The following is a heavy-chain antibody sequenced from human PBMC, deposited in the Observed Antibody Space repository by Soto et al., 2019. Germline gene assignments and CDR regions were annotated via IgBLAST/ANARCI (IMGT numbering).Heavy chain of an antibody. CDR2: ISAYNGNT. CDR1: GYTFTSYG. V-gene: IGHV1-18*01. D-gene: IGHD2-15*01. CDR3: ARVGYCSGGSCPQGDWFDP. Sequence: ASVKVSCKASGYTFTSYGISWVRQAPGQGLEWMGWISAYNGNTNYAQKLQDRVTMTTDTSTSTAYMELRSLRSDDTAVYYCARVGYCSGGSCPQGDWFDPWGQGTLVTVSS. J-gene: IGHJ5*02.